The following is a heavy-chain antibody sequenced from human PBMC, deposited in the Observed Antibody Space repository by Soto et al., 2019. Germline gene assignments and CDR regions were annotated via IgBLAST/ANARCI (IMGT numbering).Heavy chain of an antibody. D-gene: IGHD6-19*01. CDR3: AALIAVARID. Sequence: ESGGGLVQPGGSLRLSCAASGFTVRSNYMSWVRQAPGKGLEWVSVIYSGGSTYYADSVKGRFTISRDNSKNTLYLQMNRLRAEDTAVYYCAALIAVARIDWGQGTLVTVSS. J-gene: IGHJ4*02. V-gene: IGHV3-66*01. CDR1: GFTVRSNY. CDR2: IYSGGST.